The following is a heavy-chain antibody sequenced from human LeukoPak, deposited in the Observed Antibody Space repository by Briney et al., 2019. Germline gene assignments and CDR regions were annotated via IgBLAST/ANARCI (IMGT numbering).Heavy chain of an antibody. CDR1: GFNFTNAW. CDR3: ARRRYNWNAIDY. V-gene: IGHV3-11*01. Sequence: GGSLRLSCAASGFNFTNAWMNWIRQAPGKGLEWVSYISSRGSTLYYADSVKGRITITRDNAKNSLYLQMNSLRAEDTAVYYCARRRYNWNAIDYWGQGTLVTVSS. CDR2: ISSRGSTL. J-gene: IGHJ4*02. D-gene: IGHD1-20*01.